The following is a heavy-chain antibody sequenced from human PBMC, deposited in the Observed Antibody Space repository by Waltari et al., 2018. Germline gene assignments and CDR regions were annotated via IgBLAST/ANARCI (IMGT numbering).Heavy chain of an antibody. CDR3: ARLVSSSSAGDFDY. CDR1: GGSISSSSYY. CDR2: IYYSGRP. Sequence: QLQLQESGPGLVKPSETLSLTCTVSGGSISSSSYYWGWIRQPPGKGLEWIGSIYYSGRPYYNPSLKRRVTISVDTSKHQFSLKLSSVPAADTAVYCCARLVSSSSAGDFDYWGQGTLVTVSS. V-gene: IGHV4-39*07. D-gene: IGHD6-6*01. J-gene: IGHJ4*02.